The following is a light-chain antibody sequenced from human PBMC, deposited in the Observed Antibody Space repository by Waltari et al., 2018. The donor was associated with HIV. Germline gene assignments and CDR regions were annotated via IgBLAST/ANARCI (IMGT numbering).Light chain of an antibody. Sequence: DIQMTQSPSSLSASVGDRVTITCRASQTISSHLNWYQQKPGNAPKILIYGASTLQSGVPSRFSGSGSGTDFTLTISSLHPEDFATYHCQQSYDTPRTFGQGTKVEIK. CDR1: QTISSH. V-gene: IGKV1-39*01. CDR2: GAS. CDR3: QQSYDTPRT. J-gene: IGKJ1*01.